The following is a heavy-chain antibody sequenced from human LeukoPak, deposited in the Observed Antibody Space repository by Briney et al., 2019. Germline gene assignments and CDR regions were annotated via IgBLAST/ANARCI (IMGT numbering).Heavy chain of an antibody. J-gene: IGHJ4*02. CDR2: IYHSGST. D-gene: IGHD3-3*01. CDR3: ARAYDFWSGYYGY. V-gene: IGHV4-38-2*01. CDR1: GYSISSGYY. Sequence: SETLSLTCAVSGYSISSGYYWGWIRQPPGKGLEWIGSIYHSGSTYYNPSLKSRVTISVDTSKNQFSLKLSSVTAADTAVYYCARAYDFWSGYYGYWGQGTLVTVSS.